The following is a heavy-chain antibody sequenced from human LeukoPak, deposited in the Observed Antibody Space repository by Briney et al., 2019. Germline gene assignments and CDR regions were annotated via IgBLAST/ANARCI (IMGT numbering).Heavy chain of an antibody. Sequence: SETLSLTCAVYGGSFSGYYWSWIRQPPGKGLEWIGEINHSGSTNYNPSLKSRVTISVDTSKNQFSLKLSSVTAADTAVYYCARGVVGATMWYYYYYYMDVWGKGTTVTVSS. D-gene: IGHD1-26*01. J-gene: IGHJ6*03. CDR2: INHSGST. CDR1: GGSFSGYY. V-gene: IGHV4-34*01. CDR3: ARGVVGATMWYYYYYYMDV.